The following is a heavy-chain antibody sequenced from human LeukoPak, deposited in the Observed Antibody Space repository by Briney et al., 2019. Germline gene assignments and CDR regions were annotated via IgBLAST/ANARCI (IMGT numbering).Heavy chain of an antibody. CDR3: ARGYRDGYNFGYFGWFDP. Sequence: SQTLSLTCTVSGGSLSSHYWSWLRPPPGKGLVWRGYIYYSGSTNYNPSLKRRVTISVDTSKHPFSLLLSSVTAAGTAVYYCARGYRDGYNFGYFGWFDPWGQGTLVTVSS. D-gene: IGHD5-24*01. J-gene: IGHJ5*02. CDR2: IYYSGST. CDR1: GGSLSSHY. V-gene: IGHV4-59*11.